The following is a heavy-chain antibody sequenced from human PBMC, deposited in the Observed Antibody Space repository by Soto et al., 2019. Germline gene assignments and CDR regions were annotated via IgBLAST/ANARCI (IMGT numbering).Heavy chain of an antibody. D-gene: IGHD5-18*01. J-gene: IGHJ4*02. CDR1: GYTFTSYG. CDR3: ARDQAMAQFDY. CDR2: INAYNGNT. Sequence: QVQLVQSGAEVKKPGASVKVSCKASGYTFTSYGISWVRQAPGQGLEWMGWINAYNGNTKYAQKLRGRVTMTTDTGTNTSNEELRGLRCDDRAVYYCARDQAMAQFDYWGQGTLVTIST. V-gene: IGHV1-18*01.